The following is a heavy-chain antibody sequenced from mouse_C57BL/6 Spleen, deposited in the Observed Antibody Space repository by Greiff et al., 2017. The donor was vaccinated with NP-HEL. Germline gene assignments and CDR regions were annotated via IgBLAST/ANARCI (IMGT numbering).Heavy chain of an antibody. V-gene: IGHV1-5*01. D-gene: IGHD1-1*01. Sequence: VQLQQSGTVLARPGASVKMSCKTSGYTFTSYWMHWVKQRPGQGLEWIGAIYPGNGDTSYNQKFKGKAKLTAVTSASTAYMELSSLTNEDSAVYDCTRYNYGSSYWFAYWGQGTLVTVSA. CDR2: IYPGNGDT. CDR1: GYTFTSYW. CDR3: TRYNYGSSYWFAY. J-gene: IGHJ3*01.